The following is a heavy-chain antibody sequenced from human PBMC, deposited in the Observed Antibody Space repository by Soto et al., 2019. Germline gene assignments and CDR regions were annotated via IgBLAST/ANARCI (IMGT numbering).Heavy chain of an antibody. CDR2: ISSNGVGT. J-gene: IGHJ6*03. CDR3: ARRARPDFYYMDV. D-gene: IGHD6-6*01. CDR1: A. Sequence: AVGWVIKEPGKGLEYVSGISSNGVGTYYANSVQGRFTISRDNSKNTVYLQMGSLRPEDMAVYYCARRARPDFYYMDVWVKGTTVTVSS. V-gene: IGHV3-64*01.